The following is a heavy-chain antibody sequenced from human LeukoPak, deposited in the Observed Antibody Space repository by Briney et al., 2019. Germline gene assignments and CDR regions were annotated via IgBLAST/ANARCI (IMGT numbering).Heavy chain of an antibody. V-gene: IGHV3-53*01. J-gene: IGHJ4*02. D-gene: IGHD4/OR15-4a*01. Sequence: PGGSLRLSCTVSGFTVSINSMSWVRQAPGKGLEWGSFIYSDNTHYSDSLRGRFTISRDNSKNPLYLQMNSLRAEDTAVYYCARRAGAYSHPYDYWGQGTLVTVSS. CDR1: GFTVSINS. CDR3: ARRAGAYSHPYDY. CDR2: IYSDNT.